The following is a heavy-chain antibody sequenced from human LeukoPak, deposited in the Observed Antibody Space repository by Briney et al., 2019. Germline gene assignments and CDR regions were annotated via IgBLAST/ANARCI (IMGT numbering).Heavy chain of an antibody. CDR3: ARMDYYDSSGYGWFDP. J-gene: IGHJ5*02. CDR2: IYYSGST. V-gene: IGHV4-59*01. CDR1: GGSISSYY. D-gene: IGHD3-22*01. Sequence: SETLSLTCTVSGGSISSYYWSWIRQPPGKGLEWIGYIYYSGSTNYNPSLKSRVTISVDTSKNQFSLKLTSVTAADTAVYYCARMDYYDSSGYGWFDPWGQGTLVTVSS.